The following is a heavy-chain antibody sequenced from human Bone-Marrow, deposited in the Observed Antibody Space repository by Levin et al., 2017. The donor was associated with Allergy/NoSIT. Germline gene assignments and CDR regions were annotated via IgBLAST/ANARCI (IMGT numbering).Heavy chain of an antibody. D-gene: IGHD4-17*01. CDR1: GGSVTSGNYY. CDR3: ARALAAGDYTGSFDY. CDR2: VYYSGSV. V-gene: IGHV4-61*01. J-gene: IGHJ4*02. Sequence: SQTLSLTCTVSGGSVTSGNYYWSWIRQTPGKGLEWIGHVYYSGSVTYNPSLRSRVTISLDTSKNQFSLKLTSVTAADTAVYYCARALAAGDYTGSFDYWGQGTLVTVSS.